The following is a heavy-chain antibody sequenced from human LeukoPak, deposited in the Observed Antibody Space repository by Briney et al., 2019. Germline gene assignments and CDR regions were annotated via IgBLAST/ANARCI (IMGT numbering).Heavy chain of an antibody. CDR3: AGIQGNGYYGWDYFDF. J-gene: IGHJ4*02. V-gene: IGHV4-30-4*01. Sequence: PSETLSLTCTVSGGSINNGDNYWSWIRQPPGKGLEWIGFTFYRGTAYYSPSLKSRVTISIDTSKNQFSLQLTSVTAADTAVYYCAGIQGNGYYGWDYFDFWGQGTLVSVSS. CDR1: GGSINNGDNY. D-gene: IGHD6-25*01. CDR2: TFYRGTA.